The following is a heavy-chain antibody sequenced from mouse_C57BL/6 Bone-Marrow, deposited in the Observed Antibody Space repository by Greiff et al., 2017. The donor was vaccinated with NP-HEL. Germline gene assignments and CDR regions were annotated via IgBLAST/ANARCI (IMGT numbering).Heavy chain of an antibody. CDR2: ILPGRGRT. CDR3: ARGGVYDGYYEGY. J-gene: IGHJ2*01. D-gene: IGHD2-3*01. Sequence: QVQLKQSGAELMKPGASVKLSCKATGYTFTGYWIEWVKQRPGHGLEWIGEILPGRGRTKYNEKVKGKATFTADTSSNTAYMQLSSLTTEDSAIYYCARGGVYDGYYEGYWGQGTTLTVSS. V-gene: IGHV1-9*01. CDR1: GYTFTGYW.